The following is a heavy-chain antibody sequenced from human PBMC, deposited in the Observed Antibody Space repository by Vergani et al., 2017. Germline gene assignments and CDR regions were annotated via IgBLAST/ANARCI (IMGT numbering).Heavy chain of an antibody. CDR1: GGSISSSSYY. CDR2: IYYSGST. J-gene: IGHJ4*02. Sequence: QLQLQESGPGLVKPSETLSLTCTVSGGSISSSSYYWSWIRQHPGKGLEWIGYIYYSGSTYYNPSLKSRVTISVDTSKNQFSLKLSSVTAADTAVYYCARVEPEITMVRGVIFDYWGQGTLVTVSS. V-gene: IGHV4-31*03. CDR3: ARVEPEITMVRGVIFDY. D-gene: IGHD3-10*01.